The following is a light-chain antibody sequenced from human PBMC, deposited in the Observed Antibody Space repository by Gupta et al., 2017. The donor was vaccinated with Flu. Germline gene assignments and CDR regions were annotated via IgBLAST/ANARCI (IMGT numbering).Light chain of an antibody. Sequence: PTSLSVSGEDSVPITCPASQNRYRYLRWYQQQPGKAPKLLIHAATTLHSGVPARFGGSGSGTEFTLSITSLQPEDLATYFCHQTCNAQYTFGRGTKLEIK. V-gene: IGKV1-39*01. CDR1: QNRYRY. J-gene: IGKJ2*01. CDR2: AAT. CDR3: HQTCNAQYT.